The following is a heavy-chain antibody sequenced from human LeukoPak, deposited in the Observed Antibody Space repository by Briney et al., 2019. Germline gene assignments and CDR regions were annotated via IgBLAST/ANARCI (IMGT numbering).Heavy chain of an antibody. D-gene: IGHD6-13*01. J-gene: IGHJ6*02. CDR1: GGSISSGDYY. CDR3: ARGDSSSWYYYYGMDV. V-gene: IGHV4-30-4*01. CDR2: IYYSGST. Sequence: PSETLSLACTVSGGSISSGDYYWSWIRQPPGKGLEWIGYIYYSGSTYYNPSLKSRVTISVDTSKNQFSLKLSSVTAADTAVYYCARGDSSSWYYYYGMDVWGQGTTVTVSS.